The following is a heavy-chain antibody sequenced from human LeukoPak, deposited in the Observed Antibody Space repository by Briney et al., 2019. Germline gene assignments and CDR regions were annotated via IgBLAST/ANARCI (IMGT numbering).Heavy chain of an antibody. J-gene: IGHJ4*02. CDR3: ARDGYYYDSSGPTQIDY. V-gene: IGHV1-69*06. D-gene: IGHD3-22*01. Sequence: EASVKVSCKASGGTFSSYAISWVRQAPGQGLEWMGGILPIFGTANYAQKFQGRVTITADKSTSTAYMELSSLRSEDTAVYYCARDGYYYDSSGPTQIDYWGQGTLVTVSS. CDR1: GGTFSSYA. CDR2: ILPIFGTA.